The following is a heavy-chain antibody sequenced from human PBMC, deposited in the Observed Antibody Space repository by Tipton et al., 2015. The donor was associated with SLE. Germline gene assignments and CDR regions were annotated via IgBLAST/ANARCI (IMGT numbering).Heavy chain of an antibody. Sequence: SLRLSCAASGFMFSGYNMHWVRQAPGKGLEWVAFIRYDGSDSYYADNAKGRFTISRDNTKNTLYLQMNSLRPEDTAVYYCVRSPRGTTVTANWFDPWGQGTLVTVSS. CDR1: GFMFSGYN. D-gene: IGHD4-17*01. CDR3: VRSPRGTTVTANWFDP. J-gene: IGHJ5*02. V-gene: IGHV3-33*01. CDR2: IRYDGSDS.